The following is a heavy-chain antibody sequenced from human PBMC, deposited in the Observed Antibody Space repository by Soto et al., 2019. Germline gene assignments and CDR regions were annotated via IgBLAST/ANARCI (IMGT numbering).Heavy chain of an antibody. Sequence: KSGPTLVNPTQTLTLTCSFSGFSLTTLGMSVSWVRQPPGKALEWLALINWEDDKYYRPSLETRLTISKDTSTNRVLLTMTKLDPADTATYYCVRGEVPSTMVMFFDYWGQGALVTV. V-gene: IGHV2-70*20. D-gene: IGHD3-10*01. CDR3: VRGEVPSTMVMFFDY. CDR1: GFSLTTLGMS. J-gene: IGHJ4*02. CDR2: INWEDDK.